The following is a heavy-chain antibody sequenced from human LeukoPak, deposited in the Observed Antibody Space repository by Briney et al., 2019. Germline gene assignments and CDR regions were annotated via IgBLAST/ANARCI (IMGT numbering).Heavy chain of an antibody. J-gene: IGHJ4*02. CDR2: LDPNGGTT. V-gene: IGHV1-46*01. D-gene: IGHD3-3*01. Sequence: ASVKVSCKASGYSFTRYYIHWVRQAPGQGLEWMGILDPNGGTTNYAQKFQNRVTMTRDTSTSTVYMELSSLRSEDTAVYYCARAESVYYDFWSGYYGAFDYWGQGTLVTVSS. CDR1: GYSFTRYY. CDR3: ARAESVYYDFWSGYYGAFDY.